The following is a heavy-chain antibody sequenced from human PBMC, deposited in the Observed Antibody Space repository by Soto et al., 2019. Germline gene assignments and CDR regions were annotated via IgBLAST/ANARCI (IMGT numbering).Heavy chain of an antibody. Sequence: SETLSLTCTVSGGSIRSYYWSWIRQPPGKGLEWIGYIYYSGSTYYNPSLKTRVTISIDRSKSQFSLKLSSVTAADTAVYYCARGPSYRSSTGYFDYWGQGALVTVSS. D-gene: IGHD6-6*01. CDR2: IYYSGST. CDR1: GGSIRSYY. V-gene: IGHV4-59*12. CDR3: ARGPSYRSSTGYFDY. J-gene: IGHJ4*02.